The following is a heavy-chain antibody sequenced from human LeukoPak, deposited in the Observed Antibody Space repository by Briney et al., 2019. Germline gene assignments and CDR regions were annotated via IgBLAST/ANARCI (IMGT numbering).Heavy chain of an antibody. CDR3: ARDLAVLGVVFTSYMDV. J-gene: IGHJ6*03. Sequence: ASVEVSCKASGYSFITHGITWVRQAPGQGLQWVGWISTYSGNAHYAQRLQDRVTLSKDTATTTAYLEVRNLRSDDTAVYYCARDLAVLGVVFTSYMDVWGKGTPVIVSS. CDR2: ISTYSGNA. CDR1: GYSFITHG. V-gene: IGHV1-18*01. D-gene: IGHD3-3*01.